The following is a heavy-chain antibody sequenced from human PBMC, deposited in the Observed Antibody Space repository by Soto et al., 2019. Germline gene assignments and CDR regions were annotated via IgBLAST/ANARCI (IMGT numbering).Heavy chain of an antibody. CDR3: ARSGYCSGGSCYSSYAFDI. Sequence: VQLVESGGGLVKPGGSLRLSCAASGFTFSDYYMSWIRQAPGKGLEWVSAISGSGGSTYYADSVKGRFTISRDNSKNTLYLQMNSLRAEDTAVYYCARSGYCSGGSCYSSYAFDIWGQGTMVTVSS. D-gene: IGHD2-15*01. CDR2: ISGSGGST. J-gene: IGHJ3*02. CDR1: GFTFSDYY. V-gene: IGHV3-23*04.